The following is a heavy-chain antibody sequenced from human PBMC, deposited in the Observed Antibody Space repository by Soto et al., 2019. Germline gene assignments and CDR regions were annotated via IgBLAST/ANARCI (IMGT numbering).Heavy chain of an antibody. D-gene: IGHD3-10*01. CDR3: ARRWGEGRVDY. J-gene: IGHJ4*02. CDR1: GGSISSSNW. V-gene: IGHV4-4*02. Sequence: QVQLQESGPGLVKPSGTLSLTCAVSGGSISSSNWWSWVRQPPGKGREWSGEIYHSGNTNDNPSLKRRVTKAVDKSRNQCPLTLSSVTDANTAVYYCARRWGEGRVDYWGQGTLVTVSS. CDR2: IYHSGNT.